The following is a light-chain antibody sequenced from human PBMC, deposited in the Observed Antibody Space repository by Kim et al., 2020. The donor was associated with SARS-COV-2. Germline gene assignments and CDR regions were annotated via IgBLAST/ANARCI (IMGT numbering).Light chain of an antibody. CDR2: MND. J-gene: IGLJ3*02. CDR1: SSNIGRNY. CDR3: AAWDDSLSGVV. V-gene: IGLV1-47*01. Sequence: QSVLTQPPSASGTPGQRVTISCSGSSSNIGRNYVYWYQQLPGTAPKLLMFMNDQRPSGVPDRFSGSKSGSSASLAIGGLRSEDEAVYHCAAWDDSLSGVVFGGGTKLTVL.